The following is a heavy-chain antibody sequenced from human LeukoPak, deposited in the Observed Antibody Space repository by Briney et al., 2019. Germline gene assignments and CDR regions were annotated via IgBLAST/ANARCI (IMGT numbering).Heavy chain of an antibody. CDR1: GFIFSSYA. J-gene: IGHJ6*02. CDR2: ISGSGGST. D-gene: IGHD1-26*01. CDR3: AKEIVGAYYYYYCMDV. V-gene: IGHV3-23*01. Sequence: PGGSLRLSCAASGFIFSSYAMSWVRQAPGKGLEWVSAISGSGGSTYYADSVKGRFTISRDNSKNTLYLQMNSLRAEDTAVYYCAKEIVGAYYYYYCMDVWGQGTTVTVSS.